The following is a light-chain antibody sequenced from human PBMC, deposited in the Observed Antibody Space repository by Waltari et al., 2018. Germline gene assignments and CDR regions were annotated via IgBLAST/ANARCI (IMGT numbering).Light chain of an antibody. J-gene: IGLJ2*01. Sequence: QSALTQPASVSGSPGQSIIISCPGTSSDIGTYSLVSWYQQHPGKAPKRIIYEVNERPEGVSDRFSGSKSGNTASLAISGLQTEDEADYYCSSYAGANLVKFGGGTKLTVL. CDR2: EVN. CDR3: SSYAGANLVK. CDR1: SSDIGTYSL. V-gene: IGLV2-23*02.